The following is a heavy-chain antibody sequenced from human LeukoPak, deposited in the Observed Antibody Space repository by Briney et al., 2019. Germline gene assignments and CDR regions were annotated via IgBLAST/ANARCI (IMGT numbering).Heavy chain of an antibody. D-gene: IGHD3-22*01. CDR3: ASGSRDYYDSSAHWDY. V-gene: IGHV4-59*01. Sequence: PSETLSLTCTVSGGSISSYYWSWIRQPPGKGLEWIGYIYYSGSINYNPSLKSRVTISVDTSKNQFSLKLSSVTAADTAVYYCASGSRDYYDSSAHWDYWGQGTLVTVSS. J-gene: IGHJ4*02. CDR2: IYYSGSI. CDR1: GGSISSYY.